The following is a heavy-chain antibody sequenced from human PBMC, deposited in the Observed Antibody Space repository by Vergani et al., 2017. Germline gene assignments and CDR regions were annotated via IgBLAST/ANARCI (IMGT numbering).Heavy chain of an antibody. V-gene: IGHV4-4*03. CDR1: GDSFSSNNC. CDR3: ATIGYRRLGYYFDY. CDR2: ICHTEDT. D-gene: IGHD3-16*01. Sequence: QVQLQESGPGLVKPPGTLCLTCAVSGDSFSSNNCWTWVRQPPGKGLEWIGEICHTEDTKYSPSLKSRVTVSVDESRNLFSLRLNSVTAADTAVYYCATIGYRRLGYYFDYWGQGILVTVSS. J-gene: IGHJ4*02.